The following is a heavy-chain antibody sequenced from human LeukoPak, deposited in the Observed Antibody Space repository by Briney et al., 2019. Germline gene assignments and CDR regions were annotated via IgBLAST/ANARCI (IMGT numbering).Heavy chain of an antibody. D-gene: IGHD1-26*01. Sequence: PSETLSLACAVYGGSFSGYYWSWIRQPPGKGLEWIGEINHSGSTNYNPSLKSRVTISVDTSKNQFSLKLSSVTAADTAVYYCARLDSYYRFDYWGQGTLVTVSS. J-gene: IGHJ4*02. V-gene: IGHV4-34*01. CDR3: ARLDSYYRFDY. CDR1: GGSFSGYY. CDR2: INHSGST.